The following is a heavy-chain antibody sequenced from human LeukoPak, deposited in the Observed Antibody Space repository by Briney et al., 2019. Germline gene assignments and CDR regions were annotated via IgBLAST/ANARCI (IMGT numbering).Heavy chain of an antibody. CDR3: AMQGNSLTHYFDY. CDR1: GASISNYF. Sequence: SETLSLTCTISGASISNYFWSWIRQPAGKGLEWIGRIHRNGSTSYNPSLKSRVTMSVDTSKEQFSLKLSSVTAADTAMYYCAMQGNSLTHYFDYWGQGALVTVSS. CDR2: IHRNGST. J-gene: IGHJ4*02. V-gene: IGHV4-4*07. D-gene: IGHD2/OR15-2a*01.